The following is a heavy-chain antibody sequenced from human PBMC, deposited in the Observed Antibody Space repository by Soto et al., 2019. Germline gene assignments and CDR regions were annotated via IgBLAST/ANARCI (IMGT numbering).Heavy chain of an antibody. CDR3: ARVWGYCSSTSCRRGWFDP. CDR1: GDSISSYY. J-gene: IGHJ5*02. D-gene: IGHD2-2*01. CDR2: IYYSGST. Sequence: PSETLSLTCTVSGDSISSYYWSWIRQPPGKGLEWIVYIYYSGSTNYNPSLKSRVTISVDTSKNQFSLKLTSVTAADTAMYYCARVWGYCSSTSCRRGWFDPWGQGTLVTVSS. V-gene: IGHV4-59*01.